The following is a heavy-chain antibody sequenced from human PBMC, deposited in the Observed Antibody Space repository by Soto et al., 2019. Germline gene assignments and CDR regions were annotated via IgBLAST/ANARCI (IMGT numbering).Heavy chain of an antibody. Sequence: SETLSLTCTVSGGSISSSSYYWGWIRQPPGKGLEWIGSIYYSGSTYYNPSLKSRVTISVDTSKNQFSLKLSSVTAADTAVYYCATHDYDEGLTWFDPWGQGNLVTVSS. CDR1: GGSISSSSYY. J-gene: IGHJ5*02. D-gene: IGHD3-22*01. CDR3: ATHDYDEGLTWFDP. CDR2: IYYSGST. V-gene: IGHV4-39*01.